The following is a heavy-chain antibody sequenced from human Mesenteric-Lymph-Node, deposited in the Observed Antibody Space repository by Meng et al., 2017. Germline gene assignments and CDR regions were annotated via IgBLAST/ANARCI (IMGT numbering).Heavy chain of an antibody. Sequence: GESLKISCAASGFTFSRCEMNWVRQAPGKGLEWVSYISSSGSIIYYADSVKGRFTVSRDNAKNSLYLQINSLRADDTAVYYCAKNYRTHGTGLDYWGQGTLVTVSS. CDR1: GFTFSRCE. V-gene: IGHV3-48*03. CDR3: AKNYRTHGTGLDY. D-gene: IGHD1-14*01. CDR2: ISSSGSII. J-gene: IGHJ4*02.